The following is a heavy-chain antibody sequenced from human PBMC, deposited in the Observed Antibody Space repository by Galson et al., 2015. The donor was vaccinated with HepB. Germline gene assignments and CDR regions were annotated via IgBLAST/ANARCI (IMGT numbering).Heavy chain of an antibody. CDR1: GFTISGYS. Sequence: SLRLSCAASGFTISGYSMIWVRQAPWKGLEWVASITGGGNYINYVDSVQDRFTISRDNARNSLYPQMNSLRVDDTAVYYCARVPLPPGYFDLWGRGNLVTVSS. CDR2: ITGGGNYI. CDR3: ARVPLPPGYFDL. V-gene: IGHV3-21*01. J-gene: IGHJ2*01.